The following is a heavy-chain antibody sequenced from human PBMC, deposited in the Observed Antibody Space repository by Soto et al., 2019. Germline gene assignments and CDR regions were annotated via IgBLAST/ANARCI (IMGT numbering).Heavy chain of an antibody. CDR2: INNDGSST. CDR1: GFTLNSFF. V-gene: IGHV3-74*01. Sequence: GGSLRLSCAASGFTLNSFFMHWVRQAPGKGLMWVSRINNDGSSTTYADSVKGRFTISRDNAKNSLYLQMNSLRAEDTAVYYCARQKAWTGEWLSLYAPGMDVWGQGTTVTVSS. D-gene: IGHD3-22*01. CDR3: ARQKAWTGEWLSLYAPGMDV. J-gene: IGHJ6*02.